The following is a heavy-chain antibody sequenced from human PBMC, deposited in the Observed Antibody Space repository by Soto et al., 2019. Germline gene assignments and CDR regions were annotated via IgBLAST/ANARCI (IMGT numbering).Heavy chain of an antibody. J-gene: IGHJ4*02. V-gene: IGHV4-4*07. CDR2: IHSTENT. D-gene: IGHD6-13*01. CDR1: GGSISSFY. Sequence: QVQLQESGPGLVKPSETLSLTCTVSGGSISSFYWSWIRQPAGKGLEWIGRIHSTENTNYNPSLQSLFTMWIDTSSNQFSLKLSSLTAADTAVYYCARALSSAACLYLAYWGQGTRVTVSS. CDR3: ARALSSAACLYLAY.